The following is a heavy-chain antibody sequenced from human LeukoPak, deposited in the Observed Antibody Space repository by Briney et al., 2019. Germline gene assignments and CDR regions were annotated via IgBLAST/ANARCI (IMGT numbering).Heavy chain of an antibody. CDR2: IWYDGSNK. J-gene: IGHJ5*02. V-gene: IGHV3-33*01. Sequence: GGSLRLSCAASGFTFSSYGMHWVRQAPGKGLEWVAVIWYDGSNKYYADSVKGRFTISRDNSKNTLYLQMNSLRAEDTAVYYCARDFDRNWLDPWGQGTLVTVSS. CDR3: ARDFDRNWLDP. CDR1: GFTFSSYG.